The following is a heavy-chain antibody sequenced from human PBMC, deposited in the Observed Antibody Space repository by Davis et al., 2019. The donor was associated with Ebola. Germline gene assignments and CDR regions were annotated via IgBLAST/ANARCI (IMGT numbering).Heavy chain of an antibody. V-gene: IGHV1-69*05. J-gene: IGHJ4*02. Sequence: AASVKVSCKASGGTFSSYAISWVRQAPGQGLEWMGGIIPIFGTANYAQKFQGRVTMTRDTSTSTVYMELSSLRSEDTAVYYCARARQIQLWLFFWGQGTLVTVSS. CDR2: IIPIFGTA. D-gene: IGHD5-18*01. CDR3: ARARQIQLWLFF. CDR1: GGTFSSYA.